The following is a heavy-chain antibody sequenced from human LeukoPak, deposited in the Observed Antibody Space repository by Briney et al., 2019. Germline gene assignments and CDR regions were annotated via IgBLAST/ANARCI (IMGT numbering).Heavy chain of an antibody. CDR3: AKDPGVYSSSLSRFDP. CDR2: IRYDGSNK. V-gene: IGHV3-30*02. D-gene: IGHD6-6*01. J-gene: IGHJ5*02. Sequence: GGSLRLSCAASGFTFSSYGMHWVRQAPGKGLEWVAFIRYDGSNKYYADSVKGRFTISRDNSKNTLYLQMNSLRAEDTAVYYCAKDPGVYSSSLSRFDPWGQGTLVTVSS. CDR1: GFTFSSYG.